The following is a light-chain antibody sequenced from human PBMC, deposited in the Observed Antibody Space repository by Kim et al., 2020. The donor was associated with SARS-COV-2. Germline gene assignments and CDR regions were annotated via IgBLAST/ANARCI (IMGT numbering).Light chain of an antibody. CDR1: VSPY. Sequence: VSPYVSWSPQHPGKAPTVIMYDVSKRPSEVSYRFSGSKSGNTASLTISGLQAEDEADYYCSAYSANSASFGTGTKVTVL. J-gene: IGLJ1*01. CDR3: SAYSANSAS. CDR2: DVS. V-gene: IGLV2-14*03.